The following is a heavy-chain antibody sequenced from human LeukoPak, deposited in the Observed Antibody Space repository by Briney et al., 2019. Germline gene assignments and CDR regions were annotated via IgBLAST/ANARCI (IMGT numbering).Heavy chain of an antibody. J-gene: IGHJ4*02. Sequence: PGGSLRLSCAASGFTFSSYAMSWVRQAPGKGLEWVSAISGSGGSTYYADSVKGRFTISGDNSKNTLYLQMNSLRAEDTAVYYCAKDPHPKSSGSPLDYWGQGTLVTVSS. CDR1: GFTFSSYA. V-gene: IGHV3-23*01. CDR3: AKDPHPKSSGSPLDY. CDR2: ISGSGGST. D-gene: IGHD1-26*01.